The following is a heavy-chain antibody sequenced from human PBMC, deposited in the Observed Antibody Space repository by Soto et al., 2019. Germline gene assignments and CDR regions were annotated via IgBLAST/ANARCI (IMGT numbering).Heavy chain of an antibody. CDR3: ARGLRGPIYY. CDR2: INHSGST. Sequence: SVPLCLTCTVFGGSISSDSYCLSWIRQPPGKGLEWIGEINHSGSTNYNPSLKSRVTISVDTSKNQFSLKLSSVTAADTAVYYCARGLRGPIYYWGQGTLVTVSS. D-gene: IGHD3-9*01. CDR1: GGSISSDSYC. V-gene: IGHV4-39*07. J-gene: IGHJ4*02.